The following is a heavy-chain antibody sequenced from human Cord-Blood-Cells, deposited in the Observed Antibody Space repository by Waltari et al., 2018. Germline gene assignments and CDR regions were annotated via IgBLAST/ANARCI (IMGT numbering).Heavy chain of an antibody. Sequence: QVQLVESGGGVVQPGRSLRLSCAAPGFTFSSYGMHWVRQAPGKGLEWVAVIWYDGSNKYYADSVKGRFTISRDNSKNTLYLQMNSLRAEDTAVYYCARPNYEGDFDYWGQGTLVTVSS. D-gene: IGHD1-7*01. CDR1: GFTFSSYG. CDR3: ARPNYEGDFDY. V-gene: IGHV3-33*01. CDR2: IWYDGSNK. J-gene: IGHJ4*02.